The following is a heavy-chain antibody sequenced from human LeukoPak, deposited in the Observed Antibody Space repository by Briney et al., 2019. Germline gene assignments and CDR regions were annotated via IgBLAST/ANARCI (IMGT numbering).Heavy chain of an antibody. D-gene: IGHD6-13*01. Sequence: PGGSLRLSCAASGFTFSSYAMSWVRQAPGTGLEWVANIKQDGSQKYYVDSVKGRFTISRDNAKNSLYLQMNSLRAEDTAVYYCARDLQQLFDYWGQGTLVTVSS. V-gene: IGHV3-7*01. J-gene: IGHJ4*02. CDR3: ARDLQQLFDY. CDR1: GFTFSSYA. CDR2: IKQDGSQK.